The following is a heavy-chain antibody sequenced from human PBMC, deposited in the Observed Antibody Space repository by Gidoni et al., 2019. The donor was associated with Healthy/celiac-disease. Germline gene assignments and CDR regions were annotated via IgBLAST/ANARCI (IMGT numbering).Heavy chain of an antibody. CDR2: ISGSGGST. Sequence: EVQLLESGGGLVQPGGSLRLSCAASGFTFRSYAMSWVRQAPGKGLEWVSAISGSGGSTYYADSVKGRFTISRDNSKNTLYLQMNSLRAEDTAVYYCAKGAFGGVIAEYYFDYWGQGTLVTVSS. CDR3: AKGAFGGVIAEYYFDY. D-gene: IGHD3-16*02. CDR1: GFTFRSYA. V-gene: IGHV3-23*01. J-gene: IGHJ4*02.